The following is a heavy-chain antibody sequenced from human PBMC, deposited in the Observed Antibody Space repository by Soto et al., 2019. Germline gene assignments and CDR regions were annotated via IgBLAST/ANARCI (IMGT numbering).Heavy chain of an antibody. V-gene: IGHV3-13*01. Sequence: GGSLRLSCAASGFTFSSYDFHWVRQPPGEGLEWVSANGTGGDTYHQVSVKGRFTISRENAENSVYLQMNSLRAEDTAVYYCAREDTAYRMSHLDYWGQGILVTVSS. J-gene: IGHJ4*02. CDR3: AREDTAYRMSHLDY. D-gene: IGHD4-4*01. CDR1: GFTFSSYD. CDR2: NGTGGDT.